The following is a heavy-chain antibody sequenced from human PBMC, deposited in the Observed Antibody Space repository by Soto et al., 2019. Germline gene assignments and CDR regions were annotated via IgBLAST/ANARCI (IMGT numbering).Heavy chain of an antibody. CDR1: GVPFRSYG. V-gene: IGHV3-30*18. CDR3: AKGDCSSTSCYCGGDCPDLPFDY. D-gene: IGHD2-2*01. CDR2: ISYDGSNK. Sequence: GGSLSLSCASSGVPFRSYGMHWVRPAPGKGLEWVAVISYDGSNKYYADSAKGRFTISRDNSKNTLYLQMNSLRAEDTAVYYCAKGDCSSTSCYCGGDCPDLPFDYWGQGTLVTVS. J-gene: IGHJ4*02.